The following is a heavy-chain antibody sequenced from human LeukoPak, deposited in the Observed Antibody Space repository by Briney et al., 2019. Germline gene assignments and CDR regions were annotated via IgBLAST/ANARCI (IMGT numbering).Heavy chain of an antibody. CDR1: GGSFSGYY. CDR3: AREGVVPAAISA. J-gene: IGHJ5*02. D-gene: IGHD2-2*01. V-gene: IGHV4-34*01. Sequence: SETLSLTCAVYGGSFSGYYWSWIRQPPGKGLEWIGEINHSGSTNYNPSLKSRVTISVDTSKNQFSLKLSSVTAADTAVYYCAREGVVPAAISAWGQGTLVTVSS. CDR2: INHSGST.